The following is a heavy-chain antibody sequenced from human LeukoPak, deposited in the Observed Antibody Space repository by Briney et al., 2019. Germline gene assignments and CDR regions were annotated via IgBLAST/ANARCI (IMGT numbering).Heavy chain of an antibody. CDR2: ISSSSSTI. CDR1: WFTFSSYW. Sequence: GSLRLSCVGSWFTFSSYWMSWVRHAPGKGVEWVLYISSSSSTIHYADSVKVRFTISRDNAKNSLYLQMNSLRAEDTAVYYCARGTFFDYWGQGTLVTVSS. J-gene: IGHJ4*02. V-gene: IGHV3-48*01. CDR3: ARGTFFDY. D-gene: IGHD2/OR15-2a*01.